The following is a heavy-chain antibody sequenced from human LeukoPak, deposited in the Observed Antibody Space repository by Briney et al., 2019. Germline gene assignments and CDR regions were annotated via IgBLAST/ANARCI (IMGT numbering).Heavy chain of an antibody. D-gene: IGHD4-11*01. V-gene: IGHV1-69*05. J-gene: IGHJ4*02. CDR2: IIPIFGTA. CDR1: GGTFSGYA. Sequence: SVKVSCKASGGTFSGYAISWVRQAPGQGLEWMGGIIPIFGTANYAQKFQGRVTITTDESTSTAYMELSSLSSEDTDVYYCRGGNYARHRRMSRPTDYGGQGTLVTVSS. CDR3: RGGNYARHRRMSRPTDY.